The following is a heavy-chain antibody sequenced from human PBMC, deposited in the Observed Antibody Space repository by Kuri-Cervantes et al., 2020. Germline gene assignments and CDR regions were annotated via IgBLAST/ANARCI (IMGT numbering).Heavy chain of an antibody. CDR2: ISSSGRTI. CDR1: GFTFSSYE. J-gene: IGHJ4*02. V-gene: IGHV3-48*03. CDR3: ARAVMELEPLDY. D-gene: IGHD1-14*01. Sequence: GGSLRLSCAASGFTFSSYEMNWVRQAPGKGLEWVSYISSSGRTIYYADSVKGRFTISRDNSKNTLYLQMNSLRAEDTAVYYCARAVMELEPLDYWGQGTLVTVSS.